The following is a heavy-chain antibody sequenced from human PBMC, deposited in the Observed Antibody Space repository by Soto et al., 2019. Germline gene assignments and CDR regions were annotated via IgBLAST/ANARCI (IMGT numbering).Heavy chain of an antibody. CDR3: ARALKATDAFDI. V-gene: IGHV4-59*01. CDR1: GGSISSYY. CDR2: IYYSGST. D-gene: IGHD5-12*01. J-gene: IGHJ3*02. Sequence: SETLSLTCTVSGGSISSYYWSWIRQPPGKGLEWIGYIYYSGSTNYNPSLKIRFTLSVDTSKNQFSLKLSSVTAAYTAVYYCARALKATDAFDIWGQGTMVTGS.